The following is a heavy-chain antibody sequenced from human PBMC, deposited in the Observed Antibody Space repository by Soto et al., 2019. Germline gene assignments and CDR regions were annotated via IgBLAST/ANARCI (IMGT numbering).Heavy chain of an antibody. CDR3: AADYLRHNSLNGYYYSYGMDV. Sequence: GGSLRLSCAASGIAFSTYAMSWVRRAPGKGLEWVSTIGSNGADKQYADFVKGRFTVSRDSSKSTLSLQMNSLRAEDTAVYYCAADYLRHNSLNGYYYSYGMDVWGQGTTVTVSS. V-gene: IGHV3-23*01. CDR2: IGSNGADK. CDR1: GIAFSTYA. D-gene: IGHD4-17*01. J-gene: IGHJ6*02.